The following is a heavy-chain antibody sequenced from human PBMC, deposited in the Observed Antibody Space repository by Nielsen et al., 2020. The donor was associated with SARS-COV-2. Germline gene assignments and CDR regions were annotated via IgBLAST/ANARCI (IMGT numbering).Heavy chain of an antibody. CDR1: GFTFSSYW. CDR2: IKQDGSEK. Sequence: GGSLRLSCAASGFTFSSYWMSWVRQAPGKGLEWVANIKQDGSEKYYVDSVKGRFTISRDNAKNSLYLQMNSLRAEDTAVYYCARGQGVMIFGPYTHYGMDVWGQGTTVTVSS. J-gene: IGHJ6*02. CDR3: ARGQGVMIFGPYTHYGMDV. V-gene: IGHV3-7*05. D-gene: IGHD3/OR15-3a*01.